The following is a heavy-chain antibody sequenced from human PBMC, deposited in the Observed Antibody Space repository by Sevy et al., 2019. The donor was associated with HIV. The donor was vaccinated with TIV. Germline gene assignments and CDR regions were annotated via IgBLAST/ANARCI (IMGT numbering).Heavy chain of an antibody. D-gene: IGHD6-13*01. J-gene: IGHJ5*02. CDR1: GFTFSSYG. Sequence: GGSLRLSCAASGFTFSSYGMHWVRQAPGKGLEWVAFIRYDGSNKYYADSVKGRFTISRDNSKNTLYLQMNSLRAEDTAVYYGAKDPQRQQLVAPGTWFDPWGQGTLVTVSS. CDR3: AKDPQRQQLVAPGTWFDP. V-gene: IGHV3-30*02. CDR2: IRYDGSNK.